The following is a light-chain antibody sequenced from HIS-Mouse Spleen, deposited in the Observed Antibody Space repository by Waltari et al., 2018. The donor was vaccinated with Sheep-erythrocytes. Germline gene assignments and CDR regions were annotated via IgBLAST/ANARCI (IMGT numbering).Light chain of an antibody. CDR1: QSVSSY. V-gene: IGKV3-11*01. CDR3: QQANSFPIT. J-gene: IGKJ5*01. CDR2: DAS. Sequence: EIVLTQSPATLSLSPGERATLACRASQSVSSYLAWYQQKPGQDPRLLIYDASNRATGIPARFSGSGSGTDFTLTISSLEPEDFATYYCQQANSFPITFGQGTRLEIK.